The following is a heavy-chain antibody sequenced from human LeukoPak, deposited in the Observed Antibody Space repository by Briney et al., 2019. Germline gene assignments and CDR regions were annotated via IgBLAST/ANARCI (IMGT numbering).Heavy chain of an antibody. J-gene: IGHJ5*02. D-gene: IGHD3-10*01. CDR1: GYSISSGNY. CDR3: ARGGYYGSGNDFRFDP. Sequence: SETLSLTCTVSGYSISSGNYWDWIRQPPGKGLEWIGSIYHSGSTYYNPSLKSRVTISVDTSKNQFSLKLTSVTAADTAVYFCARGGYYGSGNDFRFDPWGQGTLVTVSS. V-gene: IGHV4-38-2*02. CDR2: IYHSGST.